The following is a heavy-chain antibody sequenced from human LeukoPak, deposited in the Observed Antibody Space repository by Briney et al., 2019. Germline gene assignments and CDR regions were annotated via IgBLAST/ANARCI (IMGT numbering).Heavy chain of an antibody. J-gene: IGHJ4*02. V-gene: IGHV4-39*01. CDR1: GGSISSSSYY. CDR3: ARHPPPRRDYGGNWDY. CDR2: IYYSGST. Sequence: NPSETLSLTCTVSGGSISSSSYYWGWIRQPPGKGLEWIGSIYYSGSTYYNPSLKSRVTISVDTSKNQFSLKLSSVTAADTAVYYCARHPPPRRDYGGNWDYWGQGTLVTVSS. D-gene: IGHD4-23*01.